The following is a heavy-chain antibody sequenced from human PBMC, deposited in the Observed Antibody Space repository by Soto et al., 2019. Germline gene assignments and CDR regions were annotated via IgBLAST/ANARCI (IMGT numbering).Heavy chain of an antibody. J-gene: IGHJ4*02. CDR1: GFTFTRYS. CDR2: ISSTTNYI. Sequence: GSLRLSCAASGFTFTRYSMNWVRQAPGKGLEWVSSISSTTNYIYYGDSMKGRFTISRDNAKNSLYLEMNSLRAEDTAVYYCARESEDLTSDFDYWGQGTLVTVSS. CDR3: ARESEDLTSDFDY. V-gene: IGHV3-21*06.